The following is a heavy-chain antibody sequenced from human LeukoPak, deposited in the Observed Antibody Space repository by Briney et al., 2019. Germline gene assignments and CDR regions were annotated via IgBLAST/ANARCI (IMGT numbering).Heavy chain of an antibody. J-gene: IGHJ4*02. CDR3: ASVLYGSGTAY. CDR1: GFTFSSYE. CDR2: ISSSGSTI. Sequence: PGRSLRLSCAASGFTFSSYEMNWVRQAPGNGLEWVSYISSSGSTIYYADSVKGRFTISRDNAKNSLYLQMSSLRAEDTAVYYCASVLYGSGTAYWGQGTLVTVSS. D-gene: IGHD3-10*01. V-gene: IGHV3-48*03.